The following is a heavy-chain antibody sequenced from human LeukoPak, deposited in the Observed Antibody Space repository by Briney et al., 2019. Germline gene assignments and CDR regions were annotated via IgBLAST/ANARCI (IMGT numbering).Heavy chain of an antibody. V-gene: IGHV3-30-3*01. CDR1: GFTFSIYA. CDR3: ARSYYYDSSGYYSGFDY. D-gene: IGHD3-22*01. CDR2: ISYDGSNK. J-gene: IGHJ4*02. Sequence: QPGGSLRLSCAASGFTFSIYAMHWVRQAPGKGLEWVAVISYDGSNKYYADSVKGRFTISRDNSKNTLYLQMNSLRAEDTAVYYCARSYYYDSSGYYSGFDYWGQGTLVTVSS.